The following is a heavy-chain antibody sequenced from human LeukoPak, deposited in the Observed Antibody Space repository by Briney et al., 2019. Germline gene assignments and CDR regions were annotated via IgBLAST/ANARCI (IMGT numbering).Heavy chain of an antibody. CDR3: ARAGGRSWFDP. J-gene: IGHJ5*02. CDR1: GYTFTSYG. Sequence: ASVKVSCKASGYTFTSYGISWVRRAPGQGLEWMGWISAYNGNTNYAQKLQGRVTMATDTSTSTAYMELSRLTSDDTAVYYCARAGGRSWFDPWGQGTLVTVSS. CDR2: ISAYNGNT. V-gene: IGHV1-18*01.